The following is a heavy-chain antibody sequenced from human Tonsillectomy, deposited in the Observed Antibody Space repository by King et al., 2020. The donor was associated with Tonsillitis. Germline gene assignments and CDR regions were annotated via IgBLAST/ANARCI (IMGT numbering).Heavy chain of an antibody. D-gene: IGHD6-19*01. CDR3: ARDLAVAAHDY. Sequence: QLVQSGGGLVKPGGSLRLSCAASGFTFSTYSMNWVRQAPGKGLEWVSSISSGSTYIYYADSVKGRFTISRDNAKNSLFLQMNSLRAEDTAVYYCARDLAVAAHDYWGQGTLVTVSS. V-gene: IGHV3-21*01. CDR1: GFTFSTYS. J-gene: IGHJ4*02. CDR2: ISSGSTYI.